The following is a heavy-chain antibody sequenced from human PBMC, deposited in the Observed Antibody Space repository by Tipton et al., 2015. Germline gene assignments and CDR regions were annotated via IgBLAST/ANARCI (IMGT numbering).Heavy chain of an antibody. CDR1: GYSISSGYY. D-gene: IGHD5-18*01. CDR3: AQINTPTYYFDY. CDR2: INHSGRT. J-gene: IGHJ4*02. V-gene: IGHV4-38-2*01. Sequence: GLVKPSETLSLTCDVSGYSISSGYYWGWIRQPPGKGLEWIGEINHSGRTNYNPSLKSRVITSVDTSKNQFSLRLSPVTAADTAVYYCAQINTPTYYFDYWGQGTLVTVSS.